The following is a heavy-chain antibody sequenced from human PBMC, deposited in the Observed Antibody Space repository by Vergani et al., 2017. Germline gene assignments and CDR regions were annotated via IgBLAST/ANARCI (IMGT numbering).Heavy chain of an antibody. V-gene: IGHV4-59*02. CDR2: VSFRGDT. CDR1: GASVNSYY. D-gene: IGHD3-10*01. Sequence: QVKLQESGPGLVKPSETLSLTCPVSGASVNSYYWSWIRQPPGQGLEWMGYVSFRGDTLYDPSVKGRMTISLNTSSNQFSLYLTSVTAADTAVYYCARSRIYYGAGSPDYWGQGTLVTVSS. J-gene: IGHJ4*02. CDR3: ARSRIYYGAGSPDY.